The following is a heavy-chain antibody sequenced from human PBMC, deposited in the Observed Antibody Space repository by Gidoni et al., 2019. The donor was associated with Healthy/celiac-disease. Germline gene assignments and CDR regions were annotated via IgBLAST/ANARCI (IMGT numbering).Heavy chain of an antibody. J-gene: IGHJ4*02. Sequence: QVQLQESGPGLVKPSETLSLTCPVSGGSISSYYWSWIRQPPGKGLEWIGYIYYSGSTNYNPSLKSRVTISVDTSKNQFSLKLSSVTAADTAVYYCARDKYASGIFDYWGQGTLVTVSS. CDR3: ARDKYASGIFDY. CDR1: GGSISSYY. D-gene: IGHD2-8*01. CDR2: IYYSGST. V-gene: IGHV4-59*01.